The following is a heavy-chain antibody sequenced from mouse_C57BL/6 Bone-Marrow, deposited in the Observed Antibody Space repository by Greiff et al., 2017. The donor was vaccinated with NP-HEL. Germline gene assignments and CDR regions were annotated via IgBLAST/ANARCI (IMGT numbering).Heavy chain of an antibody. Sequence: EVNVVESGGGLVKPGGSLKLSCAASGFTFSSYAMSWVRQTPEKRLEWVATISDGGSYTYYPDNVKGRCTISRDNDKNNLYLQMSHLKSEDTAMYYCARDSAGYYEYFDYWGQGTALTVSS. CDR3: ARDSAGYYEYFDY. V-gene: IGHV5-4*01. CDR1: GFTFSSYA. J-gene: IGHJ2*01. CDR2: ISDGGSYT. D-gene: IGHD2-3*01.